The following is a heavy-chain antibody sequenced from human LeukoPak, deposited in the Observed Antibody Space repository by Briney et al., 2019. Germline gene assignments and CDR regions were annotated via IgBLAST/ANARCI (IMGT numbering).Heavy chain of an antibody. D-gene: IGHD2-2*02. V-gene: IGHV3-73*01. J-gene: IGHJ4*02. CDR1: GFSFSSYA. CDR2: IRTKATNYAP. Sequence: GGSLRISCAASGFSFSSYAMSWVRQAPGEEREGVGRIRTKATNYAPAYAASVKGRSTISRDDSKSTTYLQMNSLETEDTAVYYCTGEGCGATSCYTNDYWGQGTLVTVSS. CDR3: TGEGCGATSCYTNDY.